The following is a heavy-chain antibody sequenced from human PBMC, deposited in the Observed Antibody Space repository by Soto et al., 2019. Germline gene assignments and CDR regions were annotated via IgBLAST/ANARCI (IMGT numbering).Heavy chain of an antibody. Sequence: VQLVQSGAEEKKPGASVKVSCKASGYTFTSYAMHWVRQAPGQRLEWMGWINAGNGNTKYSPKFQGRVTITRDTAASTAYMELSSLRPEDTAVYYCARSIVVVTALDYWGQGTLVTVSS. CDR2: INAGNGNT. V-gene: IGHV1-3*05. D-gene: IGHD2-21*02. J-gene: IGHJ4*02. CDR3: ARSIVVVTALDY. CDR1: GYTFTSYA.